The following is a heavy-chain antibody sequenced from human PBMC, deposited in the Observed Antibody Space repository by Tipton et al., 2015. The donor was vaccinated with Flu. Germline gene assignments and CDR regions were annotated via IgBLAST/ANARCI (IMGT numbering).Heavy chain of an antibody. V-gene: IGHV4-61*02. Sequence: TLSLTCTVSGGSITRGSYYYNWIRQPAGKGLEWIGRIYTNANANYKPSLKSRVTLSVDTSKNQFHLRLSSVTAADTAVYYCARRDYSNYVSEPKNWFHPWGQGTLVTVSA. J-gene: IGHJ5*02. D-gene: IGHD4-11*01. CDR3: ARRDYSNYVSEPKNWFHP. CDR2: IYTNANA. CDR1: GGSITRGSYY.